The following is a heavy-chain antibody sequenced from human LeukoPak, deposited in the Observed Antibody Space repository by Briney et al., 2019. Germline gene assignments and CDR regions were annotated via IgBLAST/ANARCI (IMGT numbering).Heavy chain of an antibody. V-gene: IGHV3-7*01. CDR2: IKQDGSEK. J-gene: IGHJ4*02. CDR1: GFTFSSHW. D-gene: IGHD3-3*01. CDR3: ARVRARNDFWSGYCFDY. Sequence: GGSLRLSCAASGFTFSSHWMSWVRQAPGKGLEWVANIKQDGSEKYYVDSVKGRFTISRDNAKNSLYLQMNSLRAEDTAVYYCARVRARNDFWSGYCFDYWGQGTLVTVSS.